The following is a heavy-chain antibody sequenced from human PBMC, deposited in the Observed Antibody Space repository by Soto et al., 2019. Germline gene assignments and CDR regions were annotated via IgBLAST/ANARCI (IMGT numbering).Heavy chain of an antibody. D-gene: IGHD3-10*01. CDR2: IMPIFGSA. CDR1: GGTFSTYA. CDR3: ARYYYGSFWYYYYGMDV. Sequence: QVQLVQSGAEVKEPGSSVKVSCKASGGTFSTYAYSWVRQAPGQGLEWMAGIMPIFGSANYAQKFQGRVTITADESTSTAYMELSSLRSEDTAVYYCARYYYGSFWYYYYGMDVWGQGTTVTVSS. J-gene: IGHJ6*02. V-gene: IGHV1-69*01.